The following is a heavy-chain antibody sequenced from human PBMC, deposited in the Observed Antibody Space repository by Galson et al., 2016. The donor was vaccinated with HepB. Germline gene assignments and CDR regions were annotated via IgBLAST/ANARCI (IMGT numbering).Heavy chain of an antibody. CDR3: AKHGDNWGSYFDY. V-gene: IGHV3-23*01. Sequence: SLRLSCAASGFTFRSYAMSWVRQAPGKGLECVSAISGSGGSTYYADSVKGRFTISRDNSKNTLFLQMDSLRVEDTAVHYCAKHGDNWGSYFDYWGQETLVTVSS. J-gene: IGHJ4*02. CDR1: GFTFRSYA. D-gene: IGHD4-23*01. CDR2: ISGSGGST.